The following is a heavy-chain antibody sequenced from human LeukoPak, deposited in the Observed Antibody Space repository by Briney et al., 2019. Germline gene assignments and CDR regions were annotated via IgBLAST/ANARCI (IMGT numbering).Heavy chain of an antibody. V-gene: IGHV4-34*01. CDR2: INHSGGT. CDR1: GGSFSGYY. J-gene: IGHJ4*02. CDR3: ARSYDSSGYNKYYFDY. Sequence: PSETLPLTCAVYGGSFSGYYWSWIRQPPGKGLEWIGEINHSGGTNYNPSLKSRVTTSVDTSKNQFSLKLSSVTAADTAVYYCARSYDSSGYNKYYFDYWGQGTLVTVSS. D-gene: IGHD3-22*01.